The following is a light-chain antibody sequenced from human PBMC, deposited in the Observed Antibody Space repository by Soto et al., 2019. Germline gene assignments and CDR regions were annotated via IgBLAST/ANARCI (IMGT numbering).Light chain of an antibody. CDR3: QQSYSTTWT. J-gene: IGKJ1*01. V-gene: IGKV1-39*01. CDR2: AAS. CDR1: QGISTY. Sequence: DIQMTQSPASLSAYVGDRVTITCRASQGISTYLNWYQQKPGKAPKLLIYAASSLQSGVPSRVSGRGAETDLTLTISSLKHEDFATYSCQQSYSTTWTFGQGTKVDIK.